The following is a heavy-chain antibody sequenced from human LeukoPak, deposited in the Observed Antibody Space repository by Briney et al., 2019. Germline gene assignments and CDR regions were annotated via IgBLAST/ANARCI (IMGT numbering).Heavy chain of an antibody. Sequence: SETLSLTCTVSGGSMSVHYWSWIRQTPGKGLEWIGHIYYTGATTYNPSLKSPVSISVDTSKNQFSLRLTSVTAADTAVYFCARIYLVYYGSGSYKYYFDYWGQGMLVTVSS. CDR3: ARIYLVYYGSGSYKYYFDY. CDR2: IYYTGAT. CDR1: GGSMSVHY. D-gene: IGHD3-10*01. V-gene: IGHV4-59*11. J-gene: IGHJ4*02.